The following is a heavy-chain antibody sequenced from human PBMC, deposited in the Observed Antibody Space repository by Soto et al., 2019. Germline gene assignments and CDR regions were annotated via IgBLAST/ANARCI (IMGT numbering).Heavy chain of an antibody. D-gene: IGHD2-8*02. J-gene: IGHJ5*02. V-gene: IGHV4-30-2*01. CDR2: IYHSGST. CDR3: ARGYCTGGRCRNFFDP. Sequence: SETLSLTCAVSGGSISSGGYSWSWIRQPPGKGLEWIGYIYHSGSTYYNPSLKSRVTISVDRSKNQFSLKLSSVTAADTAVYFCARGYCTGGRCRNFFDPWGQGTLVTVSS. CDR1: GGSISSGGYS.